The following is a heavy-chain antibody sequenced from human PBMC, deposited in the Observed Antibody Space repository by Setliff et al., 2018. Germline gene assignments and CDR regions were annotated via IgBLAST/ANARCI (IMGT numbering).Heavy chain of an antibody. CDR3: ARGGRDNGDYVYIQH. Sequence: PSETLSLTCTVSGGSITNSYWIWIRQAPGKGLENIAFIHASGSAHHNPSLRSRVTISVDKSKNQFSLKLTSVTAADTAIYYCARGGRDNGDYVYIQHWGQGTLVTVSS. J-gene: IGHJ1*01. D-gene: IGHD4-17*01. CDR2: IHASGSA. CDR1: GGSITNSY. V-gene: IGHV4-4*08.